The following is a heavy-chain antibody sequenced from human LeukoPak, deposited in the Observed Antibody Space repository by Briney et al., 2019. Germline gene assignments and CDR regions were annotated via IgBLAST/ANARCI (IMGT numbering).Heavy chain of an antibody. CDR2: IYPGDSDT. D-gene: IGHD3-3*01. V-gene: IGHV5-51*01. CDR1: GYSFTSYW. J-gene: IGHJ3*02. Sequence: GESLKISCKGSGYSFTSYWIGWVRQMPGKGLGWMGIIYPGDSDTRYSPSFQGQVTISADKSISTAYLQWSSLKASDTAMYYCARIRFLEWLLDAFDIWGQGTMVTVSS. CDR3: ARIRFLEWLLDAFDI.